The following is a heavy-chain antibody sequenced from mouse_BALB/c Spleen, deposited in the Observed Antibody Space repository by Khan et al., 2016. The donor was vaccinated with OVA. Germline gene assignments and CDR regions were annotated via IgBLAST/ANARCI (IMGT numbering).Heavy chain of an antibody. J-gene: IGHJ4*01. Sequence: DLVMPGAAVTLSCKASGYTFTSYWIHWIKQRPGQGLEWIGRIAPGSGSTSYNDMFKGKATLTVDAYSSTAYIQLSSLSSEDSAVYLCARSNYYGSGLYAMGYWGQGTSVTVSS. D-gene: IGHD1-1*01. CDR1: GYTFTSYW. CDR2: IAPGSGST. CDR3: ARSNYYGSGLYAMGY. V-gene: IGHV1S41*01.